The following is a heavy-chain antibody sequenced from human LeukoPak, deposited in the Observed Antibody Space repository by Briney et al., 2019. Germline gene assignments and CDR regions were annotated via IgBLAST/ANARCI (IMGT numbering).Heavy chain of an antibody. CDR1: GGSFSGYY. J-gene: IGHJ4*02. Sequence: SETLSPTCAVYGGSFSGYYWSWIRQPPGKGLEWIGEINHSGSTNYNPSLKSRVTISVDTSKNQFSLKLSSVTAADTAVYYCARGPRAIYYYDSSGYLDYWGQGTLVTVSS. D-gene: IGHD3-22*01. CDR3: ARGPRAIYYYDSSGYLDY. V-gene: IGHV4-34*01. CDR2: INHSGST.